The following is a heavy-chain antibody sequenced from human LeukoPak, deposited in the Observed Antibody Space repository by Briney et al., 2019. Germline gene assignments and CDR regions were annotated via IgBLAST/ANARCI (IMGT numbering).Heavy chain of an antibody. V-gene: IGHV4-4*07. D-gene: IGHD6-19*01. Sequence: SETLSLTCTVSGGSISSYYWSWIRQPAGKGLEWIGRIYTSGSTNYNPSLKSRVTMSVDTSKNQFSLKLSSVTAADTAVYYCARDLDSRGWYFGPGGDAFDIWGQGTMVTVSS. CDR1: GGSISSYY. CDR3: ARDLDSRGWYFGPGGDAFDI. CDR2: IYTSGST. J-gene: IGHJ3*02.